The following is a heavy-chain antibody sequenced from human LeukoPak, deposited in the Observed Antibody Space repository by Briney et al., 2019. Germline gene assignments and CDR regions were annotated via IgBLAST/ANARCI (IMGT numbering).Heavy chain of an antibody. V-gene: IGHV4-4*02. D-gene: IGHD6-13*01. CDR2: IYHSGST. J-gene: IGHJ5*02. CDR3: ARAKGYSSRLRWFEP. Sequence: SGTLSLTCAVSGGSISISNWWSWVRQPPGKGLEWIVEIYHSGSTNYNPSLKSRVTISVDKSKNQFSLKLSSVTAADTAVYYCARAKGYSSRLRWFEPWGQGTLVTVSS. CDR1: GGSISISNW.